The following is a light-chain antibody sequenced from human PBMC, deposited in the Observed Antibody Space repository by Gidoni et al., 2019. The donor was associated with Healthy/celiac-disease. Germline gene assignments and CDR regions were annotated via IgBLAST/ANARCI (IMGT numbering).Light chain of an antibody. J-gene: IGLJ3*02. CDR2: DNN. CDR3: GTWDSSLSAGV. V-gene: IGLV1-51*01. CDR1: TTNLGNNY. Sequence: QPVLTQPPPVSAAPGQKVTISCPGSTTNLGNNYVSWYQQLPGTAPKLLIYDNNKRPSGIPDRFSGSKSGTSATLGITGLQTGDEADYYCGTWDSSLSAGVFGGGTKLTVL.